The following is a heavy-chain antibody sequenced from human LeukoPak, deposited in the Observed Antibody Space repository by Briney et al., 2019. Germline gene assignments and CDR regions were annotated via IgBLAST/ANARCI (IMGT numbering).Heavy chain of an antibody. J-gene: IGHJ4*02. D-gene: IGHD6-19*01. Sequence: GGSLRLSCAASGFTFSSYAMHWVRQAPGKGLEWVAVISYDGSNKYYADSVKGRFTISRDNSKNTLYLQMNSLRAEDTAVFYCATSAHIAVAGLDYWGQGTLVTVSS. V-gene: IGHV3-30-3*01. CDR1: GFTFSSYA. CDR2: ISYDGSNK. CDR3: ATSAHIAVAGLDY.